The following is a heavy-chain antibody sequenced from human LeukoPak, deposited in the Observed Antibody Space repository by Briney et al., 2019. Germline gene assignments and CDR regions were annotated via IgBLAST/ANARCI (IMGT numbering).Heavy chain of an antibody. CDR2: INAGNGNT. CDR1: GYTFTSYA. CDR3: ARDCSGGSCYPS. V-gene: IGHV1-3*01. D-gene: IGHD2-15*01. J-gene: IGHJ5*02. Sequence: ASVKVSCKASGYTFTSYAMHWVRQAPGQRLEWMGWINAGNGNTKYSQKFQGRVTITRDTSASTAYVELSSLRSEDTAVYYCARDCSGGSCYPSWGQGTLVTVSS.